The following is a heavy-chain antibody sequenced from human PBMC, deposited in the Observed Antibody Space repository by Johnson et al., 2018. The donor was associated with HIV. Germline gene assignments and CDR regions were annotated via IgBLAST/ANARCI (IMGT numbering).Heavy chain of an antibody. V-gene: IGHV3-20*04. CDR2: INWTGGTQ. Sequence: VQLVESGGGVARPGGSLRLSCEASGFTFDEYDMSWVRQAPGTGLEWVSGINWTGGTQGSADSVKGRLTIPRDNSKNTLYLQVNSLRAEDTAVYYCAKEGLRSSLRSVDAFDIWGHGTLVTVSS. CDR1: GFTFDEYD. CDR3: AKEGLRSSLRSVDAFDI. D-gene: IGHD6-6*01. J-gene: IGHJ3*02.